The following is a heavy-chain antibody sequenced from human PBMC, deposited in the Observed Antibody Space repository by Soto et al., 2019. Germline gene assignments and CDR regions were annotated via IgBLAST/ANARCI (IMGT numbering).Heavy chain of an antibody. CDR2: IFHSGDP. J-gene: IGHJ3*01. Sequence: QVQLQESGPGLVKPSGTLSLTCAVSGDSISNSRWWTWVRQPPGKGLEWIGDIFHSGDPNYNPSLKGRVFISVDKSQNQSSLQVSSVTAADTAVYYCAYSTGWYRHDVWGQGTGVTVSS. CDR1: GDSISNSRW. D-gene: IGHD6-19*01. V-gene: IGHV4-4*02. CDR3: AYSTGWYRHDV.